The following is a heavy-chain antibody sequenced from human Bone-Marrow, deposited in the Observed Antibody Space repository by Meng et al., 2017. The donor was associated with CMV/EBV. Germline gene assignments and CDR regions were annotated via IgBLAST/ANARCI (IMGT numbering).Heavy chain of an antibody. CDR3: ARVMRSGTLTRIFAARRSGSAFDI. CDR1: GFTFSSYA. Sequence: GGSLRLSCAASGFTFSSYAMSWVRQAPGKGLEWVSVIYSGGSSTYYADSVKGRFTISRDNSKNTLYLQMNSLRAEDTAVYYCARVMRSGTLTRIFAARRSGSAFDIWGQGTMVTVSS. J-gene: IGHJ3*02. V-gene: IGHV3-23*03. D-gene: IGHD1-26*01. CDR2: IYSGGSST.